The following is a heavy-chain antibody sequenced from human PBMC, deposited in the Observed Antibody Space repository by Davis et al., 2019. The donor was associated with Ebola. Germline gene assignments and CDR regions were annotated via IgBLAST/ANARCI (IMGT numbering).Heavy chain of an antibody. Sequence: ASVKVSCKASGYTFNTYGISWVRQAPGQGLEWMGWINTYFGDTNYAQRFRGRVTMTADTSTSTAYIELGNLRFDDTAVYFCARDPKNYYYAMDVWGQGTTVTVS. V-gene: IGHV1-18*01. CDR3: ARDPKNYYYAMDV. J-gene: IGHJ6*02. CDR2: INTYFGDT. CDR1: GYTFNTYG.